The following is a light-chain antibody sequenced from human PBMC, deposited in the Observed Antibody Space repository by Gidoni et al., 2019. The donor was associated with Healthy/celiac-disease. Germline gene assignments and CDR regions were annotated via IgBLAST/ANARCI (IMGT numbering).Light chain of an antibody. Sequence: QSVLTQPRSVSGAPGQRVTISFTGSSSNNGAGYDVHWYQQLPGTAPKLLIYGNSNRPSGVPDRFSGSKSGTSASLAITGLQAEDEADYYCQSYDSSLSGWVFGGGTKLTVL. CDR1: SSNNGAGYD. CDR2: GNS. V-gene: IGLV1-40*01. CDR3: QSYDSSLSGWV. J-gene: IGLJ3*02.